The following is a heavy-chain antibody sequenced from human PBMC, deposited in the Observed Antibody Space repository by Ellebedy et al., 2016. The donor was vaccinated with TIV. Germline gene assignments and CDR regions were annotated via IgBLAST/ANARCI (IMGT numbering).Heavy chain of an antibody. J-gene: IGHJ3*02. CDR2: ITQDGSRN. Sequence: PGGSLRLSCAASGFTFSSSDMHWVRQAPGKGPEWVAHITQDGSRNYDADSVKGRFIISRDNSENTLYLHMNSLRGEDTAVYYCAEMGVRVPDAFDIWGQGTMVTVSS. CDR3: AEMGVRVPDAFDI. CDR1: GFTFSSSD. V-gene: IGHV3-30*03. D-gene: IGHD5-24*01.